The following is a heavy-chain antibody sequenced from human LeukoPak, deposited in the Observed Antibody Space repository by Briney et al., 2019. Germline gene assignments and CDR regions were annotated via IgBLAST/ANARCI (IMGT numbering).Heavy chain of an antibody. Sequence: PGGSLRLSCAASGFTFSSYDMHWVRHATGKGLEWVSAIRTAGDTYYPGSVKGRFTISRENAKNSLYLQMNSLRVGDTAVYYCARGGSIVGATDAFDIWGQGTMVTVSS. J-gene: IGHJ3*02. D-gene: IGHD1-26*01. CDR1: GFTFSSYD. CDR3: ARGGSIVGATDAFDI. CDR2: IRTAGDT. V-gene: IGHV3-13*01.